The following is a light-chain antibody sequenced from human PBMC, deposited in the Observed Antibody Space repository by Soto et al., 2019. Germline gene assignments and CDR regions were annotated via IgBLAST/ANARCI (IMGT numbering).Light chain of an antibody. CDR2: DVS. Sequence: QSAPTQPASVSRSPGQSITISCTGTSNDVGGYHYVSWYQQHPGKAPKLLIYDVSDRPSGVSNRFSGSKSGYTASLTISGLQAEDEADYFCSSYTSSSTRVFGGGTKVTVL. CDR3: SSYTSSSTRV. J-gene: IGLJ3*02. V-gene: IGLV2-14*03. CDR1: SNDVGGYHY.